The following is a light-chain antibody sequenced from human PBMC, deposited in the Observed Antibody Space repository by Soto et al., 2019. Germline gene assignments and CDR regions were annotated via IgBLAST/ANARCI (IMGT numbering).Light chain of an antibody. CDR2: GAS. CDR1: QSVSSSY. J-gene: IGKJ5*01. CDR3: QQYGTSPGT. Sequence: EIVLTQSPGTLSLSPGESATLSCTASQSVSSSYLAWYQQKPGQAPRLLIYGASSRATGIPDRFSGSGYGTDVTLTISGLQTEDFAVYYCQQYGTSPGTFGQGTRLEIK. V-gene: IGKV3-20*01.